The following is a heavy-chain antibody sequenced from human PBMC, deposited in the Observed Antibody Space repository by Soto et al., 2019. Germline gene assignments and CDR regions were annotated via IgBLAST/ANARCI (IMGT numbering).Heavy chain of an antibody. V-gene: IGHV1-69*01. CDR2: IIPIFGTA. J-gene: IGHJ5*02. CDR3: ARCHHRVRWFGSNWFDP. CDR1: GGTFSSYA. D-gene: IGHD3-10*01. Sequence: QVQLVQSGAEVKKPGSSVKVSCKASGGTFSSYAISWVRQAPGQGLEWMGGIIPIFGTANYAQKFQGRVTITADESTSTAYMELSRLRSEDTAVYYCARCHHRVRWFGSNWFDPWGQGTLVTVSS.